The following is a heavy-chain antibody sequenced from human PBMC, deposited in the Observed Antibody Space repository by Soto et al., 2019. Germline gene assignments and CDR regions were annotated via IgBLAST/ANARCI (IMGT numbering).Heavy chain of an antibody. V-gene: IGHV2-5*01. Sequence: QITLKESGPTLVKPTQTLTLTCTFSGFSLSTSGVGVGWIRQPPGKALEWLALIYWYDDKRYSTSLKSRLTSAKGASKNRLVFRVTGMDPVDTATYYCAHRGASDFGVVIRNWYFDLWGRGTLVTDSS. J-gene: IGHJ2*01. CDR1: GFSLSTSGVG. D-gene: IGHD3-3*01. CDR3: AHRGASDFGVVIRNWYFDL. CDR2: IYWYDDK.